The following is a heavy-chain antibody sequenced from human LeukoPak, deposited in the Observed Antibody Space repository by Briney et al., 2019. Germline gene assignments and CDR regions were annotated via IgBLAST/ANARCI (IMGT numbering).Heavy chain of an antibody. V-gene: IGHV4-61*01. CDR2: IYYSGST. J-gene: IGHJ4*02. Sequence: SETLSPTCTVSGESVSSGSYYRSWIRQPPGKGLEWIGYIYYSGSTNYNPSLKSRVTISVDTSKNQFSLKLSSVTAADTAVYYCARADSSGWYANYFDYWGQGTLVTVSS. CDR3: ARADSSGWYANYFDY. D-gene: IGHD6-19*01. CDR1: GESVSSGSYY.